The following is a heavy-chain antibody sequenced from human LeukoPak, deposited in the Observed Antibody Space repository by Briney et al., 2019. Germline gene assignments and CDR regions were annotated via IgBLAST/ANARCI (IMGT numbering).Heavy chain of an antibody. CDR2: ISPYNGYT. Sequence: ASVKVSCKASGYTFTNYGFSWVRQAPGQGLEWMGWISPYNGYTNYAQKFQGRVTMTADTSTSTAYMELRSLISDDTAVYYGATWYCSGTSCYADGLGVWGQGTTVTVSS. J-gene: IGHJ6*02. CDR3: ATWYCSGTSCYADGLGV. V-gene: IGHV1-18*01. D-gene: IGHD2-2*01. CDR1: GYTFTNYG.